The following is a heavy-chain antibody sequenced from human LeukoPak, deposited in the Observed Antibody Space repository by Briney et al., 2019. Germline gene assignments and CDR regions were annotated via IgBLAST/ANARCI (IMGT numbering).Heavy chain of an antibody. CDR2: ISAYNGNT. V-gene: IGHV1-18*01. CDR3: ARDADYYDSSGYAKDHDYAFDI. CDR1: GYTFTSYG. D-gene: IGHD3-22*01. Sequence: ASVKVSCKASGYTFTSYGISWVRQAPGQGLEWMGWISAYNGNTNYAQKFQGRVTMTRDTSISTAYMELRSLRSDDTAVYYCARDADYYDSSGYAKDHDYAFDIWGQGTMVTVSS. J-gene: IGHJ3*02.